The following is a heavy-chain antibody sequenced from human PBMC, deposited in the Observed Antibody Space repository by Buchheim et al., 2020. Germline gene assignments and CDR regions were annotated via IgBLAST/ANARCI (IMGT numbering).Heavy chain of an antibody. D-gene: IGHD5-24*01. J-gene: IGHJ6*02. V-gene: IGHV3-66*02. Sequence: VQLVESGGGVVQPGRSLRLSCAASGFTVSSNYISWVRQAPGKGLEWVAVVYSGGRTYYADSVKGRLTFPRDNSKNKPYLPINSLRAEDTAVYYCARDEVMATGPYGGMDVWGQGTT. CDR1: GFTVSSNY. CDR2: VYSGGRT. CDR3: ARDEVMATGPYGGMDV.